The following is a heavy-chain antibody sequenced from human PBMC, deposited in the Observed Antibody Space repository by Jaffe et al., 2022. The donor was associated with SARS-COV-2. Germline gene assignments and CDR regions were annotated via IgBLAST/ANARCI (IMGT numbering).Heavy chain of an antibody. J-gene: IGHJ6*02. D-gene: IGHD1-26*01. CDR2: IRQDGSEK. CDR1: GFTFSNYW. CDR3: AREGSGSYYYYYGMDV. V-gene: IGHV3-7*03. Sequence: EVQLVESGGGLVQPGGSLRLSCAASGFTFSNYWMSWVRQAPGKGLEWVASIRQDGSEKFYVDSVKGRFTISRDNAQNSLYLQMNSLRAEDTAVYYCAREGSGSYYYYYGMDVWGQGTTVTVSS.